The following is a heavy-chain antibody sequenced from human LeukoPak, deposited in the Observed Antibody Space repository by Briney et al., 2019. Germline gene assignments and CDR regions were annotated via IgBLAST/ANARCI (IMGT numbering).Heavy chain of an antibody. CDR1: GFTFSDYY. D-gene: IGHD3-10*02. Sequence: GGSLRLSCAASGFTFSDYYMSWIRQAPGKELEWVSYISDSGSTIHFADSLKGRFTISRDNATNSLYLQMNSLRAEDTAVYYCAELGITMIGGVWGKGTTVTISS. J-gene: IGHJ6*04. CDR3: AELGITMIGGV. CDR2: ISDSGSTI. V-gene: IGHV3-11*04.